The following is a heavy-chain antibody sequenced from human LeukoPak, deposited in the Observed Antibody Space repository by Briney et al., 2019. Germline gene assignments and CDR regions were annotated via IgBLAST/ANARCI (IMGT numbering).Heavy chain of an antibody. CDR3: ARHGGWYGSNWSDP. J-gene: IGHJ5*02. D-gene: IGHD6-19*01. Sequence: PSETLSLTCTVSGGSISSYYWSWIRQPPGKGLEWIGYIYYSGSTNYNPSLKSRVTISVDTSKNQFSLKLSSVTAADTAVYYCARHGGWYGSNWSDPWGQGTLVTVSS. V-gene: IGHV4-59*08. CDR2: IYYSGST. CDR1: GGSISSYY.